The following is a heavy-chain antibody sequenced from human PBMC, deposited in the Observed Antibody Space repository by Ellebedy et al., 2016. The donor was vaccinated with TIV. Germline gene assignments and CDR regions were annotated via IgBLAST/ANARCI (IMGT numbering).Heavy chain of an antibody. J-gene: IGHJ6*02. CDR3: AKRAAAAGSSDYYGMDV. CDR2: ISSSGTTI. D-gene: IGHD6-13*01. V-gene: IGHV3-11*01. CDR1: AFTFSDYY. Sequence: GESLKISCAASAFTFSDYYMSWIRQAPGKGLEWVSSISSSGTTIYYADSVKGRFTISRDNAKNSLYLQMNSLRAEDTAVYYCAKRAAAAGSSDYYGMDVWGQGTTVTVAS.